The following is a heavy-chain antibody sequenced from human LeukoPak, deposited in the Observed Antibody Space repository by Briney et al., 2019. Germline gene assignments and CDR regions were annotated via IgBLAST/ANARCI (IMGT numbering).Heavy chain of an antibody. CDR3: ARGWYYDILTGYSWYAFDI. D-gene: IGHD3-9*01. CDR1: GFTFSNAW. Sequence: GGSLRLSCAASGFTFSNAWMSWVRQAPGKGLEWVGRIKSKTDGGTTDYAAPVKGRFTISRDDSKNTLYLQMNSLKTEDTAVYYCARGWYYDILTGYSWYAFDIWGQGTMVTVSS. V-gene: IGHV3-15*01. CDR2: IKSKTDGGTT. J-gene: IGHJ3*02.